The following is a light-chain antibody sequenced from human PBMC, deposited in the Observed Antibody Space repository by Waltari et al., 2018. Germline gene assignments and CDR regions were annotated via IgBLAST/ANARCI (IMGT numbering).Light chain of an antibody. CDR2: AAS. V-gene: IGKV1-39*01. CDR1: QSISSY. Sequence: DIQMTQSQSSLSASRGDRVTITSRASQSISSYLNWYQQEPGKAHKLLIYAASHLQSGVPSRFSGSGSATDFTLTISSLQPEDFATYYCQQSYSTPPYTFGQGTSLAIK. CDR3: QQSYSTPPYT. J-gene: IGKJ2*01.